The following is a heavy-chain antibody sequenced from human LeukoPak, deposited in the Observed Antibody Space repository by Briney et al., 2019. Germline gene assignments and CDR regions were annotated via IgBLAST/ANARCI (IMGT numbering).Heavy chain of an antibody. V-gene: IGHV4-39*07. J-gene: IGHJ2*01. CDR2: IYYSGST. CDR1: GGSISSSSYY. Sequence: SETLSLTCTVSGGSISSSSYYWGWIRQPPGKGLEWIGSIYYSGSTYYNPSLKSRVTISVDTSKNQFSLKLSSVTAADTAVYYCARDRAHYYGSGSYYMGENWYFGLWGRGTLVTVSS. CDR3: ARDRAHYYGSGSYYMGENWYFGL. D-gene: IGHD3-10*01.